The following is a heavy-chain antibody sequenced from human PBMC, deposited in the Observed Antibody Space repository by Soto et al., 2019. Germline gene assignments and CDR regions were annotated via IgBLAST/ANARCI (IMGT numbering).Heavy chain of an antibody. CDR1: GGSISSSSYY. D-gene: IGHD6-19*01. V-gene: IGHV4-39*01. Sequence: SETLSLTCSVSGGSISSSSYYWGWIRQPPEKGLEWIGSIYYSGSIYYNPSLKSRVTISVDTSKNQFSLKLSSVTAAETAVYYCARQSSGWYNWFDPWGQGTLVTVSS. J-gene: IGHJ5*02. CDR3: ARQSSGWYNWFDP. CDR2: IYYSGSI.